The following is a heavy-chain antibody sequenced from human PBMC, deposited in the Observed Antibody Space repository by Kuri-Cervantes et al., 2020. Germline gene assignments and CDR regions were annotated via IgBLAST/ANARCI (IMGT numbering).Heavy chain of an antibody. CDR3: AREYYYDSSGYLKPGAFDI. D-gene: IGHD3-22*01. CDR2: IWYDGSNK. J-gene: IGHJ3*02. CDR1: GFTFSSYG. V-gene: IGHV3-33*08. Sequence: GESLKISCAASGFTFSSYGMHWVRQAPGKGLEWVAVIWYDGSNKYYADSVKGRFTLTRDNSKNTLYLQINILRAEDTAVYYCAREYYYDSSGYLKPGAFDIWGQGTMVTVSS.